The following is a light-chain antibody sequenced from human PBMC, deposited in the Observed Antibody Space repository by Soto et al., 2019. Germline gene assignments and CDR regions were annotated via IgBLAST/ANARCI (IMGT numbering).Light chain of an antibody. CDR1: SSDVGLYNL. Sequence: QSALTQPASVSGSPGQSITISCTGTSSDVGLYNLVSWYQHLPGKAPKLIIYEVNERPSGISDRFSGSKSGNTASLTISGLQDEDEADYYCCSYVGSSIVMFGGGTKLTVL. V-gene: IGLV2-23*02. CDR3: CSYVGSSIVM. CDR2: EVN. J-gene: IGLJ3*02.